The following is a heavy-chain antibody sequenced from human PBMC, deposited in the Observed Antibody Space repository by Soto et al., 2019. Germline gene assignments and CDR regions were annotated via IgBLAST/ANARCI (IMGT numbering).Heavy chain of an antibody. CDR1: GFSLSTSGVG. Sequence: QITLKESGPTLVKPTQTLTLTCTFSGFSLSTSGVGVGWIRQPPGKALEWLALIYWDDDERHSPSLRSKLTINHDTSKNQVVLTMTGMDPVDTATYYCAHRLPQSVGFHYWGQGALVTVSS. CDR2: IYWDDDE. J-gene: IGHJ4*02. CDR3: AHRLPQSVGFHY. V-gene: IGHV2-5*02.